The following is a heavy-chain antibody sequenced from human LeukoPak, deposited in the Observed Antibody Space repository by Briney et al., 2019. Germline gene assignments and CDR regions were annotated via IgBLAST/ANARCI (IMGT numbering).Heavy chain of an antibody. CDR3: AKGSTEAVN. Sequence: GGSRRLSCAASGFTFSSYVMTWVRQAPGKGLEWVSSISGSGGSTFYADTVKGRFTISRDNSKNTLSLQMNSLRAEDTAIYYCAKGSTEAVNWGQGTLVTVSS. V-gene: IGHV3-23*01. CDR2: ISGSGGST. CDR1: GFTFSSYV. J-gene: IGHJ4*02. D-gene: IGHD4-17*01.